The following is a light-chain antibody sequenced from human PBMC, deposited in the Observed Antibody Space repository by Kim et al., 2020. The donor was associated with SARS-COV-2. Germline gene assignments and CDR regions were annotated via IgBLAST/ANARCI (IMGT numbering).Light chain of an antibody. CDR3: QHRRNWPIT. Sequence: SPGERATLSCRASQSVSYYLAWYQQKPGQPPRLLFYDASNRATGTPARFSGSGSGTDFTLTISSLEPEDFAVYYCQHRRNWPITFGQGTRLEIK. V-gene: IGKV3-11*01. CDR2: DAS. CDR1: QSVSYY. J-gene: IGKJ5*01.